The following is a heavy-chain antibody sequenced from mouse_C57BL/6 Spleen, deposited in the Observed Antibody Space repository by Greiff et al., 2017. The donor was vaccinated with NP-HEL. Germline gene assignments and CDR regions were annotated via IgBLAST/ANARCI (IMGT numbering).Heavy chain of an antibody. Sequence: VQLQQPGAELVKPGASVKLSCKASGYTFTSYWMQWVKQRPGQGLEWIGEIDPSDSYTNYNQKFKGKATLTVDTSSSTAYMQLSSLTSEDSAVYYCARRGSIYSLMDYWGQGTSVTVSS. CDR3: ARRGSIYSLMDY. CDR1: GYTFTSYW. V-gene: IGHV1-50*01. D-gene: IGHD2-1*01. J-gene: IGHJ4*01. CDR2: IDPSDSYT.